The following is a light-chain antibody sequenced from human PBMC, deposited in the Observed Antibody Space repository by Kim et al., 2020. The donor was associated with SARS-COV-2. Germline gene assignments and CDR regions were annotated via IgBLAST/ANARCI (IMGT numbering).Light chain of an antibody. CDR3: QQHFRAPYT. CDR2: WAS. J-gene: IGKJ2*01. Sequence: DIVMTQSPDSLAVSLGERATINCTSGQSVLHKSKDKKYLAWYQQRPGQSPQLLLYWASTRASGVSDRFSGSGSETDFTLTIENLQAEDVAVYHCQQHFRAPYTFGQGTKLEI. V-gene: IGKV4-1*01. CDR1: QSVLHKSKDKKY.